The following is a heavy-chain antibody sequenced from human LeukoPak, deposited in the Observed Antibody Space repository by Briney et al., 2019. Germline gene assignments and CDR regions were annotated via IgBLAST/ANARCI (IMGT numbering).Heavy chain of an antibody. CDR3: ARDYYGSGSLGPSNWFDP. CDR1: GYTFTGYY. V-gene: IGHV1-2*02. D-gene: IGHD3-10*01. J-gene: IGHJ5*02. CDR2: INPNSGGT. Sequence: ASVKVSCKASGYTFTGYYMHWVRQAPGQGLEWMGWINPNSGGTNYAQKFQGRVTMTRDTSISTAYMELSRLRSDDTAVYYCARDYYGSGSLGPSNWFDPWGQGTLVTVSS.